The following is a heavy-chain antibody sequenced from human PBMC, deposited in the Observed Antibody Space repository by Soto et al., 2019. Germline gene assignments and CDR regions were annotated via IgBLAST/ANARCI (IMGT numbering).Heavy chain of an antibody. Sequence: QVQLVQSGAEVKKPGASVKVSCKASGYTFTSYGISWVRQAPGQGLEWMGWISAYNGNTNYAQKLQGRVTMTTDTSTSTAYMELRSLRSADTAVYYCARVNQSGYDSGYFDYWGQGTLVTVSS. CDR3: ARVNQSGYDSGYFDY. CDR2: ISAYNGNT. D-gene: IGHD5-12*01. V-gene: IGHV1-18*01. CDR1: GYTFTSYG. J-gene: IGHJ4*02.